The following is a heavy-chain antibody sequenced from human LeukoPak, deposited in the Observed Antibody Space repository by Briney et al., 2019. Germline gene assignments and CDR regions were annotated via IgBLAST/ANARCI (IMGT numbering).Heavy chain of an antibody. D-gene: IGHD2-2*01. CDR3: ARDVETDCSSTSCYYNWFDP. CDR1: GGTFSSYA. V-gene: IGHV1-69*04. Sequence: SVKVPCKASGGTFSSYAISWVRQAPGQGLEWMGRIIPIFGIANYAQKFQGRVTITADKSTSTAYMELSSLRSEDTAVYYCARDVETDCSSTSCYYNWFDPWGQGTLVTVSS. J-gene: IGHJ5*02. CDR2: IIPIFGIA.